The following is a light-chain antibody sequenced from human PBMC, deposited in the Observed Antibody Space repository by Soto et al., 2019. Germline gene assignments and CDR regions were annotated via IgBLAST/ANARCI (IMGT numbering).Light chain of an antibody. V-gene: IGKV3D-20*02. CDR3: QQRSDRHSIT. Sequence: EILLTQSPCTLSLSPGERATLSCRASQSVSSKSLAWYHQKPGQPPRLLIYDASNRVTGIPVRFSGSGSGTDFTLTISSLEREDFAIYYCQQRSDRHSITFGQGTRLEIK. J-gene: IGKJ5*01. CDR2: DAS. CDR1: QSVSSKS.